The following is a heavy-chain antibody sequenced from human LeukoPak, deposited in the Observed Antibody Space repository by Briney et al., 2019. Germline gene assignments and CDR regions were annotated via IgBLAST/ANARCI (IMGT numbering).Heavy chain of an antibody. V-gene: IGHV3-7*01. CDR3: ARENWSQDY. Sequence: GGSLRLSCAASGFTFTNYYMTWVRQAPGEGLEWVANINKDGSKGSYVDSVRGRFTISRDNAKKSLYLQMDNLSAEDTATYYCARENWSQDYWGQGTRVTVSS. CDR2: INKDGSKG. D-gene: IGHD1-1*01. CDR1: GFTFTNYY. J-gene: IGHJ4*02.